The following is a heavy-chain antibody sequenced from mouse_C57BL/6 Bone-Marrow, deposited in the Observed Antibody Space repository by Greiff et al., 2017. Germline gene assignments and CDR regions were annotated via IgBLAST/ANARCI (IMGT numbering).Heavy chain of an antibody. J-gene: IGHJ4*01. CDR3: AICSVYYWAMDD. CDR2: IYPGGGYT. V-gene: IGHV1-63*01. Sequence: QVQLQQSGAELVRPGTSVKMSCTASGFTFTNYWIGWVKQRPGHGLEWIGDIYPGGGYTNSNEKFTGTATLTADPSSSTAYKQFSSLTSEDSAIYYCAICSVYYWAMDDWGQGTSVTVSS. D-gene: IGHD2-1*01. CDR1: GFTFTNYW.